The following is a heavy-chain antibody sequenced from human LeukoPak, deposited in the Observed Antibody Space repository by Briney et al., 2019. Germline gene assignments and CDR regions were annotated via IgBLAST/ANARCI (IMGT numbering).Heavy chain of an antibody. CDR2: IYPLDSDT. CDR1: GYSLTRYW. D-gene: IGHD6-19*01. V-gene: IGHV5-51*01. J-gene: IGHJ4*02. Sequence: PGESLQISCKGSGYSLTRYWVGWVRQMPGKGLGWMGIIYPLDSDTRYSPSFQGQVTISADKSTNTAYLQWSSLKASDTGMYYCARHPQTYSSGWYLWDYWGQGTLVTVSS. CDR3: ARHPQTYSSGWYLWDY.